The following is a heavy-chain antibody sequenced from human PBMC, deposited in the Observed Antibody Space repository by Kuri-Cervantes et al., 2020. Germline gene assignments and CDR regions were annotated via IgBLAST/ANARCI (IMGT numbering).Heavy chain of an antibody. J-gene: IGHJ4*02. CDR2: INPNSGGT. CDR3: ARDRAARPVGLLRYGPTYYFDY. CDR1: GYTFTSYD. V-gene: IGHV1-2*04. Sequence: ASVKVSCKASGYTFTSYDINWVRQATGQGLEWMGWINPNSGGTNYAQKFQGWVTMTRDTSISTAYMELSRLRSDDTAVYYCARDRAARPVGLLRYGPTYYFDYWGQGTLVTVSS. D-gene: IGHD6-6*01.